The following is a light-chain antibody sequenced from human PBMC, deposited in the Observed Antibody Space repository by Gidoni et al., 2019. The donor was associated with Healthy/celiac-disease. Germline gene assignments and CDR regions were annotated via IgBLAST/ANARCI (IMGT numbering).Light chain of an antibody. V-gene: IGLV1-40*01. J-gene: IGLJ3*02. Sequence: QSVLTQPPSVSGAPGQRVHISCTGSSSNIGAGYDVHWYQHLPGTAPKPPIYGNSNRPSGVPDRFSGSKSGTSASLAITGLQAEDEADYYCQSYDSSLSGSKVFGGGTKLTVL. CDR3: QSYDSSLSGSKV. CDR1: SSNIGAGYD. CDR2: GNS.